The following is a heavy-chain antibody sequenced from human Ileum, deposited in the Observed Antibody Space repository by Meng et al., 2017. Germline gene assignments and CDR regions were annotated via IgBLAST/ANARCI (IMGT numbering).Heavy chain of an antibody. J-gene: IGHJ4*02. CDR3: AQDQGIYGAFDY. Sequence: QVQLVQSGAEVKKPGASVKVSCKTSGFTFTDHSIHWVRQAPGQGPEWVGRSSPNIADTDYAPRFRGRVTMTRDTSITTAYMELRSLRSDDTAIYYCAQDQGIYGAFDYWGQGTLVTVSS. CDR2: SSPNIADT. CDR1: GFTFTDHS. V-gene: IGHV1-2*06. D-gene: IGHD4-17*01.